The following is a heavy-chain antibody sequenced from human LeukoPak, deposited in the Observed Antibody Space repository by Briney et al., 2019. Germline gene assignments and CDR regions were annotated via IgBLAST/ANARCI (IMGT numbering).Heavy chain of an antibody. J-gene: IGHJ4*01. CDR3: ARAHYYDGCASHYFDY. D-gene: IGHD3-22*01. V-gene: IGHV4-38-2*01. CDR1: GYSISSGYY. CDR2: IYHSGTT. Sequence: SETLSLTCAVSGYSISSGYYWGWIRQHPGKGLEWIGSIYHSGTTYSNPSLKSSVTISVDTSKNQFSLKLSSVTAADTAVYYCARAHYYDGCASHYFDYWGQGTLVTVSS.